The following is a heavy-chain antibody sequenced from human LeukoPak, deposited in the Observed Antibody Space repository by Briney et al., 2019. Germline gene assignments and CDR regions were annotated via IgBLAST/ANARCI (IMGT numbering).Heavy chain of an antibody. V-gene: IGHV5-51*01. CDR2: IYPGDSDT. CDR3: ARQRSTAYYDSSGLPYDAFDI. CDR1: GYKFTRCW. D-gene: IGHD3-22*01. Sequence: GESLKISSKDSGYKFTRCWIGWVRQMPGKGLEWMGIIYPGDSDTRYSPSFQGQVTISADKSISTAYLQWSSLKASDTAMYYCARQRSTAYYDSSGLPYDAFDIWGQGTMVTVSS. J-gene: IGHJ3*02.